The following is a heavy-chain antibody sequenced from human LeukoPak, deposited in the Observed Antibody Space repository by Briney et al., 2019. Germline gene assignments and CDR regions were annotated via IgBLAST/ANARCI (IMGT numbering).Heavy chain of an antibody. CDR2: IYPGDSDT. J-gene: IGHJ4*02. V-gene: IGHV5-51*01. CDR1: GYIFCSYC. Sequence: EESLKICCQAAGYIFCSYCICWGRHMPGKGVEWMVIIYPGDSDTKYSPSYEGQVTISADKSTSTTYLQWSRLGASDTAIYYCARRWYDSSGYSRHFDYWGQGTLVTVPS. CDR3: ARRWYDSSGYSRHFDY. D-gene: IGHD3-22*01.